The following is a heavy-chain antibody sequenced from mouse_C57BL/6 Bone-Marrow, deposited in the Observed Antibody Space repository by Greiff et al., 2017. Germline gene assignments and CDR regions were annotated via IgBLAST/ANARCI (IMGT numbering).Heavy chain of an antibody. CDR3: TRGGTTVVPYYFDY. CDR2: ISSGGDYT. CDR1: GFTFSSYA. V-gene: IGHV5-9-1*02. J-gene: IGHJ2*01. D-gene: IGHD1-1*01. Sequence: EVKLVESGAGLVKPGGSLKLSCAASGFTFSSYAMSWVRQTPEKRLEWAAYISSGGDYTYYAETVKGRFTISRDNARNTLYLQMSSLKSEDTAMYYCTRGGTTVVPYYFDYWGQGTTLTVAS.